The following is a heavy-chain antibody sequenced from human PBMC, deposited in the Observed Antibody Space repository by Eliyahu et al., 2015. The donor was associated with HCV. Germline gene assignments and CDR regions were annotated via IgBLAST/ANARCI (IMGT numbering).Heavy chain of an antibody. J-gene: IGHJ5*02. CDR3: ARGRSRRFDP. CDR2: SNSVST. V-gene: IGHV4-34*01. CDR1: WVLQWLL. Sequence: QVQLQQWGAGLLKPSETLVPHLRCLWWVLQWLLLGLDPPAPQGGGWCGLGKSNSVSTTNNTSLKSRVTISVDTSKNQFSLKLSSVTAADTAVYYCARGRSRRFDPWGQGTLVTVSS.